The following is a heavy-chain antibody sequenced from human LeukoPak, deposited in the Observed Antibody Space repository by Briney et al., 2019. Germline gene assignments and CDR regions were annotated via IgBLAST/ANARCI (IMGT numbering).Heavy chain of an antibody. CDR1: GFTFSSHW. CDR3: ARGHVPGSDRHWDY. J-gene: IGHJ4*02. CDR2: INSDESTT. Sequence: GGSLRLSCAASGFTFSSHWMHWVRQAPGKGLVWVSRINSDESTTNYADSVKVRFTIFRHIAKNRLYLHVSSRRAEDTAIYYCARGHVPGSDRHWDYWGQGALVTVSS. V-gene: IGHV3-74*01. D-gene: IGHD3-10*01.